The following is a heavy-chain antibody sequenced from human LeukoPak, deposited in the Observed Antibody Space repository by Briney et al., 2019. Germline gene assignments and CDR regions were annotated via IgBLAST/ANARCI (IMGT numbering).Heavy chain of an antibody. CDR1: GFTFSSYA. D-gene: IGHD3-22*01. V-gene: IGHV3-23*01. Sequence: PGGSLRLSCAASGFTFSSYAMSWVRQAPGKGLEWASAISGSGDTAYYADSVKGRFTISRDNSKNTLYLQMNSLRAEDTAIYYCARYYDSSGYYGRHDYWGQGTLVTVSS. CDR3: ARYYDSSGYYGRHDY. J-gene: IGHJ4*02. CDR2: ISGSGDTA.